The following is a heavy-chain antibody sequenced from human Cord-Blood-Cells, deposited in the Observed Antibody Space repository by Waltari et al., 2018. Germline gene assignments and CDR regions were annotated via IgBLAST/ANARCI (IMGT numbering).Heavy chain of an antibody. CDR3: ARDQRKSSGWYYYYYGMDV. CDR1: GFTFSSYG. J-gene: IGHJ6*02. CDR2: IWCEGNNK. Sequence: QVQLVESGGGVVQPGRSLRLSCAASGFTFSSYGMHWVRQAPGKGLWWVALIWCEGNNKCYADSVEGRFTIARDNSKNTLYLQMNSLRAEDTAVYYCARDQRKSSGWYYYYYGMDVWGQGTTVTVSS. D-gene: IGHD6-19*01. V-gene: IGHV3-33*01.